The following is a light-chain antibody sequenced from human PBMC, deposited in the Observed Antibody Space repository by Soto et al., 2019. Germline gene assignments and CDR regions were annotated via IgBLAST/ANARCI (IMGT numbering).Light chain of an antibody. Sequence: DIQLTQSPSVLSASVGDTVTITCRASQALSNYLAWYQQKPGKAPDLLIYSASTLQSGVPSTFSGSGSGTEFTLTISSLQPGDFATYYCQQYNSYPWTFGQGTKVDIK. CDR3: QQYNSYPWT. J-gene: IGKJ1*01. CDR1: QALSNY. CDR2: SAS. V-gene: IGKV1-9*01.